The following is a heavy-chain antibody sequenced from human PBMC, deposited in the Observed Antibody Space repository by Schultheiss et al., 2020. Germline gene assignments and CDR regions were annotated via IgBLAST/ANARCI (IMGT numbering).Heavy chain of an antibody. V-gene: IGHV5-51*01. Sequence: GESLKISCKGSGYSFTSYWIGWVRQMPGKGLEWMGIIYPGDSDTRYSPSFQGQVTISADKSISTAYLQWSSLKASDTAMYYCAREAFAGTIFGVVKPGNYFDYWGQGTLVTVS. D-gene: IGHD3-3*01. J-gene: IGHJ4*02. CDR1: GYSFTSYW. CDR3: AREAFAGTIFGVVKPGNYFDY. CDR2: IYPGDSDT.